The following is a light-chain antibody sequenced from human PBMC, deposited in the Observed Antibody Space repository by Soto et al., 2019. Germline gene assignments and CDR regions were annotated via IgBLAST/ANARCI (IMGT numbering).Light chain of an antibody. CDR2: SAS. J-gene: IGKJ2*01. V-gene: IGKV3-15*01. CDR3: QHGHNWPLT. CDR1: QSISTE. Sequence: IVMTQSPATLSVSPGERATLSCRASQSISTELAWYQQKPGQPPTLLIYSASTRATGVPARSTGSGSGSEFTLTISGLQSEDFAVYYCQHGHNWPLTFGQGTRLEI.